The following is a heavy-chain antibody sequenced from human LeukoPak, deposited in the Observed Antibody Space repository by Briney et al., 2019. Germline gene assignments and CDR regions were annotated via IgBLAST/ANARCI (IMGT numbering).Heavy chain of an antibody. CDR3: AIATTGRGAFGS. J-gene: IGHJ4*02. CDR2: ITTSDGNT. CDR1: GFTFSSYT. V-gene: IGHV3-23*01. Sequence: QPGGSLRLSCAASGFTFSSYTMSWVRQAPGKGLEWVSTITTSDGNTYYADSVKGRFTISRDNSKNSLSLQMNSLTAEDTAIYYCAIATTGRGAFGSWGQGTLVSVSS. D-gene: IGHD1-1*01.